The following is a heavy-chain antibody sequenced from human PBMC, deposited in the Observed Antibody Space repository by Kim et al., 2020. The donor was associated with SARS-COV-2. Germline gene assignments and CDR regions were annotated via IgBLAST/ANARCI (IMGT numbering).Heavy chain of an antibody. D-gene: IGHD2-15*01. J-gene: IGHJ5*02. V-gene: IGHV4-31*03. CDR3: ARGYDPGSYHWFDP. CDR2: IYYSGST. CDR1: GGSISSGGYY. Sequence: SETLSLTCTVSGGSISSGGYYWSWIRQHPGKGLEWIGYIYYSGSTYYNPSLKRRVTMSVDTSKNQFSLKLSSVTAADTAVYYCARGYDPGSYHWFDPWGQGTLVTVSS.